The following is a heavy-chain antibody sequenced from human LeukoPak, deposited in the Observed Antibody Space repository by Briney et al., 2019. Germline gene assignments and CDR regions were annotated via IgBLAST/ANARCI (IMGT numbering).Heavy chain of an antibody. D-gene: IGHD3-10*01. Sequence: GGSLRLSCAASGFTFNIYNFNWFRQAPGKGLEWVSYISTGSTFIYYADSVRGRFTISRDNLRNSLHLQMNSLTADDSAVYYCARKDYASGSEHWGRGTLVAVSS. V-gene: IGHV3-48*01. J-gene: IGHJ1*01. CDR3: ARKDYASGSEH. CDR2: ISTGSTFI. CDR1: GFTFNIYN.